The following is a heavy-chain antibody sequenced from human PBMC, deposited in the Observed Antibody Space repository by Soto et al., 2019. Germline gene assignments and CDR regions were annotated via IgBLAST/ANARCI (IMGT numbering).Heavy chain of an antibody. CDR2: ISYDGSNK. CDR3: ASERGARTFGGSPLDY. D-gene: IGHD3-10*01. V-gene: IGHV3-30-3*01. CDR1: GFTFSSYA. J-gene: IGHJ4*02. Sequence: GGSLRLSCAASGFTFSSYATHWVRQAPGKGLEWVAVISYDGSNKYYADSVKGRFTISRDNSKNTLYLQMNSLRAEDTAVYYWASERGARTFGGSPLDYWGQGTLVTVSS.